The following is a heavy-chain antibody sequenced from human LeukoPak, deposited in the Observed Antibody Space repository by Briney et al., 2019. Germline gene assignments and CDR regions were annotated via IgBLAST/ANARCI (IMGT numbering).Heavy chain of an antibody. Sequence: PSETLSLTCTVSGDSISVYYWSWIRQPAGKGLGWIGHIYTSGSPNYNPSLKSRVTMSVDTSKKQFSLKLRSVTAADTAVYYCARVPYSITMVRGVIQYYYYMDVWGKVTTVTISS. J-gene: IGHJ6*03. CDR2: IYTSGSP. D-gene: IGHD3-10*01. V-gene: IGHV4-4*07. CDR1: GDSISVYY. CDR3: ARVPYSITMVRGVIQYYYYMDV.